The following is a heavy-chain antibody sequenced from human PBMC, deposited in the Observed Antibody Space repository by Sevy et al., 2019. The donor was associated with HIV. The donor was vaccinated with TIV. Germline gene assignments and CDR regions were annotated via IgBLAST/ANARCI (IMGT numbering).Heavy chain of an antibody. CDR3: AKKLYEQLGPDY. CDR2: ISPTGGTT. CDR1: GFTFSSYD. D-gene: IGHD1-1*01. J-gene: IGHJ4*02. V-gene: IGHV3-23*01. Sequence: GGSLRLSCAASGFTFSSYDMSWVRQAPGKGLEWVSGISPTGGTTHYAESVKGRFIISRDNSKKTLFLQMNSLRAEDTALYYCAKKLYEQLGPDYWGQGTQVTVSS.